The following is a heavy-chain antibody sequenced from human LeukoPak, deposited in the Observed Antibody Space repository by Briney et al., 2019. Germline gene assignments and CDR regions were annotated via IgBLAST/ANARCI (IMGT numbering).Heavy chain of an antibody. CDR1: GGSNSSSGYF. D-gene: IGHD2-2*01. V-gene: IGHV4-39*02. CDR2: LSFGGST. CDR3: AREGLPGLCTSTSCYAVFDP. J-gene: IGHJ5*02. Sequence: KPSETLSLTCAVSGGSNSSSGYFWGWIRQSPGNGLEWIGSLSFGGSTYYNPSLKSRVTISGDTAKNHVSLKLISVSAADTAVYYCAREGLPGLCTSTSCYAVFDPWGQGTLVTVSS.